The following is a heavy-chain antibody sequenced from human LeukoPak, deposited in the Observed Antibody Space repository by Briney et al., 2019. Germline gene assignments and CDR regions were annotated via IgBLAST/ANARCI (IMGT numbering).Heavy chain of an antibody. D-gene: IGHD6-19*01. J-gene: IGHJ5*02. CDR3: ARWGAVYSSGRNWFDP. Sequence: GGSLRLSCAASGFKFDDYAMHWIRQAPGKGLERVSSISYNSASIVYAGSVKGRFTISRDNAKNSLYLQMNSLRAEDTAVYYCARWGAVYSSGRNWFDPWGQGTLVTVSS. CDR2: ISYNSASI. V-gene: IGHV3-9*01. CDR1: GFKFDDYA.